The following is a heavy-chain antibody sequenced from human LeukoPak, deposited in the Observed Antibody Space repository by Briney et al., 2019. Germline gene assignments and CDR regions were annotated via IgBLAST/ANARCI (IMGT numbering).Heavy chain of an antibody. D-gene: IGHD6-13*01. Sequence: PGRSLRLSCVASGXTFSHYAMHWVRQASGKGLEWVGRIRTKPNSYATAYAASVKGRFTISRDDSKNTAYLQMNSLKTEDTAVYYCTRSLSSSSDYWGQGTLVTVSS. V-gene: IGHV3-73*01. J-gene: IGHJ4*02. CDR1: GXTFSHYA. CDR2: IRTKPNSYAT. CDR3: TRSLSSSSDY.